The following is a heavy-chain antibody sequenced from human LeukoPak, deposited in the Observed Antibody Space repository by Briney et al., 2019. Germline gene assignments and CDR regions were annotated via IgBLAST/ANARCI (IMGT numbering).Heavy chain of an antibody. D-gene: IGHD2-2*01. CDR2: ISGSGGST. J-gene: IGHJ4*02. CDR1: GFTFSSYA. Sequence: GGSLRLSCAASGFTFSSYAMSWVRQAPGEGLEWVSAISGSGGSTYYADSVKGRFTISRDNSKNTLYLQMNSLRAEDTAVYYCAKTALYCSSTSCLDEFDYWGQGTLVTVSS. CDR3: AKTALYCSSTSCLDEFDY. V-gene: IGHV3-23*01.